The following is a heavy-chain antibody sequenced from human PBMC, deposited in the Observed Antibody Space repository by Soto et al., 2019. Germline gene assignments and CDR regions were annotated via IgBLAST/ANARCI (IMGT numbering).Heavy chain of an antibody. CDR2: IYYSGST. CDR1: GGSISSYY. CDR3: ARGYQGSAYIVLEF. D-gene: IGHD3-3*01. J-gene: IGHJ3*01. Sequence: SETLSLTCTVSGGSISSYYWSWIRQPPGKGLDYIGYIYYSGSTNSNPSLKSRVTISVDTSKNQFSLRLSSVTAADTAVDYCARGYQGSAYIVLEFWGQGNMVTVSS. V-gene: IGHV4-59*13.